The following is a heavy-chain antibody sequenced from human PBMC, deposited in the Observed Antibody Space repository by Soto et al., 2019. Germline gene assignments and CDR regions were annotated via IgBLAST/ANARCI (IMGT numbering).Heavy chain of an antibody. Sequence: PGGSLRLSCAASGFTFSAYGMSWVRQAPGKGLEWVSGISGNGDNTCYTGSVKGRFTISRDNSKSTLYLQMNSLRAEDTAVYYCEKDSVSVAIPVIRYFKHWGQGTLGTVSS. V-gene: IGHV3-23*01. CDR1: GFTFSAYG. CDR2: ISGNGDNT. D-gene: IGHD3-10*01. CDR3: EKDSVSVAIPVIRYFKH. J-gene: IGHJ1*01.